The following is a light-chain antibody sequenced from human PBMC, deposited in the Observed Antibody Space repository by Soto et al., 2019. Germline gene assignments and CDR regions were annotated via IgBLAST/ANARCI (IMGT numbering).Light chain of an antibody. CDR3: MQGTHWPLT. J-gene: IGKJ4*01. CDR1: QSLVYSDGNTY. V-gene: IGKV2-30*01. CDR2: KVS. Sequence: DVVLTQTQLSLPVTLGQPASISCRSGQSLVYSDGNTYLNWFHQRPGQSPRRLIYKVSNRDSGVPDRFSGSGSGTDFTLKISRVEAEDVGVYYCMQGTHWPLTFGGGTKVEIK.